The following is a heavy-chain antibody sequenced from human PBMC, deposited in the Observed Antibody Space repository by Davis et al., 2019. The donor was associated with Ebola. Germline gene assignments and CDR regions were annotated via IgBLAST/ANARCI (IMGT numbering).Heavy chain of an antibody. Sequence: GGSLRLSCAASGFTFSSYGMHWVRQAPGKGLEWVAVISYDGSNKYYADSVKGRFTISRDNSKNTLYLQMNSLRAEDTAVYYCARAVMVRGNWFDPWGQGTLVTVSS. V-gene: IGHV3-30*03. CDR1: GFTFSSYG. CDR2: ISYDGSNK. J-gene: IGHJ5*02. CDR3: ARAVMVRGNWFDP. D-gene: IGHD3-10*01.